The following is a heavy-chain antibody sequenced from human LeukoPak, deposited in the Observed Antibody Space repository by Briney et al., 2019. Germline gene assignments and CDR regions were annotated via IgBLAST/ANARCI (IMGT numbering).Heavy chain of an antibody. V-gene: IGHV1-2*02. CDR1: GYTFTGYY. CDR3: ARGRAAWLGGYYYYGMDV. D-gene: IGHD6-19*01. Sequence: ASVKVSCKASGYTFTGYYMHWVRQAPGQGLEWMGWINPNSGGTNYAQKFQGRVTMTRDTSISTAYMELSRLRSDDTAVYYCARGRAAWLGGYYYYGMDVWGQGTTVTVSS. CDR2: INPNSGGT. J-gene: IGHJ6*02.